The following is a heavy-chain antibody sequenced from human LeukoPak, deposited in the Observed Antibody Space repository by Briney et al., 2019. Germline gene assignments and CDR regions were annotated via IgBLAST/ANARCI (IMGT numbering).Heavy chain of an antibody. J-gene: IGHJ4*02. CDR2: INPNSGGT. V-gene: IGHV1-2*06. D-gene: IGHD3-3*01. CDR3: ARPDYDFWSGYFFLDY. CDR1: GYTFTGYY. Sequence: GSSVKVSCKASGYTFTGYYMHWVRQAPGQGLEWMGRINPNSGGTNYAQKFQGRVTMTTDTSTSTAYMELRSLRSDDTAVYYCARPDYDFWSGYFFLDYWGQGTLVTVSS.